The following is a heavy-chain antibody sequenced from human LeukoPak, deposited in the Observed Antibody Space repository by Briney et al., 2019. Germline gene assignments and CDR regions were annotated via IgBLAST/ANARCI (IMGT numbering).Heavy chain of an antibody. V-gene: IGHV3-11*04. CDR1: GFTFSDYY. CDR2: ISSSGSTI. D-gene: IGHD6-13*01. J-gene: IGHJ6*03. Sequence: PGGSLRLSCAASGFTFSDYYMNWIRQAPGKGLEWVSYISSSGSTISYADSVKGRFTISRDNAKNSPYLQMNSLRAEDTAVYYCARAEAAGVTMDVWGKGTTVTVSS. CDR3: ARAEAAGVTMDV.